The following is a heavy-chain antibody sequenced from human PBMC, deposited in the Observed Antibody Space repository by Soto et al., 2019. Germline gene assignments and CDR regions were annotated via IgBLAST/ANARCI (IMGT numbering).Heavy chain of an antibody. Sequence: GGSLRLSCAASGFSVSQYYMNWVRQAPGKGLEWVSVFYSGGGATTYYADSVKGRFTVSRDDSKNTVYLQMNSLRVEYTAVYYCARGPKRSEIIDFWGQGTLVTVSS. CDR1: GFSVSQYY. CDR2: FYSGGGATT. CDR3: ARGPKRSEIIDF. V-gene: IGHV3-53*01. J-gene: IGHJ4*02.